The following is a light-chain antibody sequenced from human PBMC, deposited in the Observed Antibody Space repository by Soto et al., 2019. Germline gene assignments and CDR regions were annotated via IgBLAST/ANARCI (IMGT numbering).Light chain of an antibody. J-gene: IGKJ1*01. CDR1: QSISSL. Sequence: DIQMTQSPSSLSASVGDRVTITCRASQSISSLLAWYQQMPGKAPKLLIYDASSLHSGVPSRFSGSGSGTEFTLTISSLQPDDFATYYCQQYNTYSWTFGQGTKVDI. CDR2: DAS. CDR3: QQYNTYSWT. V-gene: IGKV1-5*01.